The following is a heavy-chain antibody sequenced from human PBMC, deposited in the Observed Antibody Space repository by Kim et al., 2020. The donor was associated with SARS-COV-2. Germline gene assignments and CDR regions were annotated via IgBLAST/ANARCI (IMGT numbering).Heavy chain of an antibody. V-gene: IGHV3-48*02. Sequence: RGSLRLSCAASGFTFSSYSMNWVRQAPGKGLEWVSYISSSSNTIYYADSVKGRFTFSRDNAKNSLYLQMNSLTDEDTAVYYCARDKRGYYAMDVWGQGTMVTVSS. J-gene: IGHJ6*02. CDR2: ISSSSNTI. CDR3: ARDKRGYYAMDV. CDR1: GFTFSSYS.